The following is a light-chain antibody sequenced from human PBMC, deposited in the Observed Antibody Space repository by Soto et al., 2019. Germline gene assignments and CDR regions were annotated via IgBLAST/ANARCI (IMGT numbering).Light chain of an antibody. CDR1: SSDVGGYSY. J-gene: IGLJ1*01. CDR3: SSYAGSNNLYV. Sequence: QSGLAQPRSASGSPGQSVTISCTGTSSDVGGYSYVSWYQRHPGKAPKLMIYEVTKRPSGVPDRFSGPKSGNTASLTVSGLQAEDEADYYCSSYAGSNNLYVFGTGTKVTVL. CDR2: EVT. V-gene: IGLV2-8*01.